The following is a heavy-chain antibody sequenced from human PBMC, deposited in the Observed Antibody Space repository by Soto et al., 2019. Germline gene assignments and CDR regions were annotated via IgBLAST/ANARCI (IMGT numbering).Heavy chain of an antibody. CDR2: IFVDSSTI. CDR1: GFTFSSYS. D-gene: IGHD3-9*01. V-gene: IGHV3-48*04. CDR3: ARDRDWAFDY. J-gene: IGHJ4*02. Sequence: QPGGSLRLSCVASGFTFSSYSMVWVRQAPGKGLEWVSYIFVDSSTIYYADSVKGRFTVSRDNAQNSLFLLMNSLRAEDTAVYYCARDRDWAFDYWGRGTLVTVSS.